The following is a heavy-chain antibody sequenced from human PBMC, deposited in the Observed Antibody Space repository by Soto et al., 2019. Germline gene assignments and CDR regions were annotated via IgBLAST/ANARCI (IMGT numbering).Heavy chain of an antibody. CDR3: ARGVTMVRGVMPTPDFDY. CDR2: IYYSGST. V-gene: IGHV4-31*03. Sequence: QVQLQESGPGLVKPSQTLSLTCTVSGGSISSGGYYWSWIRQHPGKGLEWIGYIYYSGSTYYNPYLKSRVTISVDTSKNQFSLKLSSVTAADTAVYYCARGVTMVRGVMPTPDFDYWGQGTLVTVSS. J-gene: IGHJ4*02. CDR1: GGSISSGGYY. D-gene: IGHD3-10*01.